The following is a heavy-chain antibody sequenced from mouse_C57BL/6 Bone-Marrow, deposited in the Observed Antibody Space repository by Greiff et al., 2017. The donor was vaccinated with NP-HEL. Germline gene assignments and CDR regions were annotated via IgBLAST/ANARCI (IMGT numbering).Heavy chain of an antibody. CDR3: ARGNSDLYYAMDY. Sequence: VHVKQSVAELVRPGASVKLSCTASGFNIKNTYMHWVKQRPEQGLEWIGRIDPANGNTKYAPKFQGKATITADTSSNTAYLQLSSLTSEDTAIYYCARGNSDLYYAMDYWGQGTSVTVSS. CDR1: GFNIKNTY. D-gene: IGHD3-1*01. V-gene: IGHV14-3*01. CDR2: IDPANGNT. J-gene: IGHJ4*01.